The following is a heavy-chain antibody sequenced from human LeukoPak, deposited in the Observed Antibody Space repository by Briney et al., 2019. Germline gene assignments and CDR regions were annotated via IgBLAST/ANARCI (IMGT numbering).Heavy chain of an antibody. V-gene: IGHV6-1*01. CDR2: TYYRSKWYN. Sequence: GLEWLGRTYYRSKWYNDYAVSVKSRITINPDTSKNQFSLQLNSVTPEDTAVYYCGSRYFDSWGQGTLVTVSS. CDR3: GSRYFDS. J-gene: IGHJ4*02.